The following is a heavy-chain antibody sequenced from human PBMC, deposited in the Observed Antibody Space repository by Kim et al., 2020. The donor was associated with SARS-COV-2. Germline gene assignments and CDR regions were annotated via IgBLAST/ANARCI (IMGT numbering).Heavy chain of an antibody. V-gene: IGHV1-3*01. CDR3: ASTRSSWENIDD. J-gene: IGHJ4*02. Sequence: KYSQKFQGRVHITRDTSASTAYMELSSLRSEDMAVYYCASTRSSWENIDDWGQGTLVTVSS. D-gene: IGHD6-13*01.